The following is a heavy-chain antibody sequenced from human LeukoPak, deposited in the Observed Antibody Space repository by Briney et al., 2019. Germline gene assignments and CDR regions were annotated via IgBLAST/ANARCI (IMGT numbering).Heavy chain of an antibody. J-gene: IGHJ4*02. Sequence: SETLSLTCTVSGVSLTSYFWSWIRQPAGKGLDWIGRIHSSGSTNYNPSLKSRVTMSVDTSKNQFSLKLTSVTAADTALYYCARDRYYYDNSGGRPIDFWGQGTLVTVSS. CDR3: ARDRYYYDNSGGRPIDF. D-gene: IGHD3-22*01. CDR2: IHSSGST. CDR1: GVSLTSYF. V-gene: IGHV4-4*07.